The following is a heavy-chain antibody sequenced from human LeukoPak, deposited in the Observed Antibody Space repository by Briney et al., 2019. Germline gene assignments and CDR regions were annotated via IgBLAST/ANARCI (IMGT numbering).Heavy chain of an antibody. J-gene: IGHJ5*02. CDR2: ISLTGLT. V-gene: IGHV4-4*02. D-gene: IGHD4-17*01. CDR1: GGSISNTNW. CDR3: ASTDDFGDYVGA. Sequence: SETLSLTCGVSGGSISNTNWWSWVRQPPGQGLEWIGEISLTGLTYYNPSLESRVTISVDRSKNQFSLKLSSVTAADTAVYYCASTDDFGDYVGAWGQGTLVTVSS.